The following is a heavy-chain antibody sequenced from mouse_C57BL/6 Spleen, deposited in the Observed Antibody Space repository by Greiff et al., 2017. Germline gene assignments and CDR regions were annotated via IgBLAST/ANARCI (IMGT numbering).Heavy chain of an antibody. J-gene: IGHJ4*01. CDR3: ARFGYSNYDAMDY. CDR2: INPNNGGT. CDR1: GYTFTDYN. V-gene: IGHV1-22*01. Sequence: VQLQQSGPELVKPGASVKMSCKASGYTFTDYNMHWVKQSHGKSLEWIGYINPNNGGTSYNQKFKGKATLTVNKSSSTAYMELRSLTSEDSAVYYCARFGYSNYDAMDYWGQGTSVTVSS. D-gene: IGHD2-5*01.